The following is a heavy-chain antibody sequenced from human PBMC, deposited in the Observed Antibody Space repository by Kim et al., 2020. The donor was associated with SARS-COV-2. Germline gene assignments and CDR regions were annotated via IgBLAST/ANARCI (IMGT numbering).Heavy chain of an antibody. D-gene: IGHD4-17*01. V-gene: IGHV3-23*01. J-gene: IGHJ4*02. Sequence: GGSLRLSCAASGFTFSSYAMSWVRQAPGKGLEWVSAISGSGGSTYYADSVKGRFTISRDNSKNTLYLQMNSLRAEDTAVYYCAGGTEYGDYVDWGQGTLVTVSS. CDR1: GFTFSSYA. CDR3: AGGTEYGDYVD. CDR2: ISGSGGST.